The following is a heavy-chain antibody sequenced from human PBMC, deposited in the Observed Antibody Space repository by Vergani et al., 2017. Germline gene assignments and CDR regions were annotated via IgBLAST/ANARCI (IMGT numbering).Heavy chain of an antibody. Sequence: QVQLQESGPGLVKPSETLSLTCAVYGGSFSGYYWSWIRQPPGKGLEWIGEINHSGSTNYNPSLKSRVTISVDTSKNQFSLKLSSVTAADTAVYYCARDRGRAFDIWGQGTMVTVSS. CDR2: INHSGST. V-gene: IGHV4-34*09. CDR1: GGSFSGYY. J-gene: IGHJ3*02. CDR3: ARDRGRAFDI.